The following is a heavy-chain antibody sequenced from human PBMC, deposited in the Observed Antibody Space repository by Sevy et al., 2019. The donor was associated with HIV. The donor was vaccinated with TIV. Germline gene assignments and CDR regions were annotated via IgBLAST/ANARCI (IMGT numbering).Heavy chain of an antibody. Sequence: GGSLRLSCAASGFTFSSHAMHWVRQAPGKGLEWMAAISYDGSSKYYADSVKGRFTISRDDSKNTLYLQMSSLRAGDTALYYCARDGGYSVNFLPSGYWGQGTLVTVSS. D-gene: IGHD3-10*02. J-gene: IGHJ4*02. V-gene: IGHV3-30-3*01. CDR2: ISYDGSSK. CDR3: ARDGGYSVNFLPSGY. CDR1: GFTFSSHA.